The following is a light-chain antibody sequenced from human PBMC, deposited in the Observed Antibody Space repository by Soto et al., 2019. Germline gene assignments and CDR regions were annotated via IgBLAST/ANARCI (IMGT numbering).Light chain of an antibody. CDR1: QSVSIW. J-gene: IGKJ4*01. CDR3: QKYNSAPLT. V-gene: IGKV1-5*03. CDR2: KSS. Sequence: DIQMTQSPSTLSASEGDRVTISCRASQSVSIWLAWYQQKPGRAPKLLIYKSSILESGVPSRFSGSGSGTEFTLTISSLQPEDVAAYYCQKYNSAPLTFGGGTKVDTK.